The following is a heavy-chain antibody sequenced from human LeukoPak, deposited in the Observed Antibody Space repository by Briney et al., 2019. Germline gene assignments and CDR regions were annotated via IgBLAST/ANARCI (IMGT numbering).Heavy chain of an antibody. Sequence: GGSLRLSCAASGFTFSDYYMSWIRHAPGKGLEWVSYISSSGSTIYYADSVKGRFTISRDNAKNSLYLQMSSLRAEDTAVYYCARDVLFSYDSSGYGFWGQGTLVTVSS. J-gene: IGHJ4*02. CDR3: ARDVLFSYDSSGYGF. CDR1: GFTFSDYY. V-gene: IGHV3-11*01. CDR2: ISSSGSTI. D-gene: IGHD3-22*01.